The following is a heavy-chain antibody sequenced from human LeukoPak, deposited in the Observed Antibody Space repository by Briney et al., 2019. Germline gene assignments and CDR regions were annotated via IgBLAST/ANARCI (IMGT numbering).Heavy chain of an antibody. D-gene: IGHD2-2*01. CDR3: ATDPRVPAATGGYFEY. CDR2: ITGSGTST. Sequence: PGGSLRLSCAVSGFNFGNYVINWVRQAPGKGLEWVSAITGSGTSTYYADSVKGRFTISGDNSRNTMYLQMNNPRAEDTAVYYCATDPRVPAATGGYFEYWGQGILVTVSS. CDR1: GFNFGNYV. V-gene: IGHV3-23*01. J-gene: IGHJ4*02.